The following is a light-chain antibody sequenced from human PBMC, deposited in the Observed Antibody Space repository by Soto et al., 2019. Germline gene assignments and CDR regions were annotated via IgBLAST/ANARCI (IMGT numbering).Light chain of an antibody. CDR2: EVT. Sequence: QSALTQPPSASGSPGQSVTISCTGTSSDVGGYNYVSWYQQYPGKAPKLMIYEVTKRPSGVPDRFSGSKSGNTASLTVSGLQDEDEADYYCSSHGGSGSNAFVVYGGGTKLPVL. CDR1: SSDVGGYNY. V-gene: IGLV2-8*01. J-gene: IGLJ2*01. CDR3: SSHGGSGSNAFVV.